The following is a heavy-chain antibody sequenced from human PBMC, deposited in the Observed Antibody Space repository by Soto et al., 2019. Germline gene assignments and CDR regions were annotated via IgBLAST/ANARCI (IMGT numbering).Heavy chain of an antibody. CDR1: GASISGFY. V-gene: IGHV4-4*07. J-gene: IGHJ5*02. D-gene: IGHD1-1*01. CDR2: IYATGTT. CDR3: VRDGTKTLRDWFDP. Sequence: SGTLSLTCTVSGASISGFYWSWIRKSAGKGLEWIGRIYATGTTDYNPSLKSRVMMSVDTSKKQSSLKLRSVTAADTAVYYCVRDGTKTLRDWFDPWGQGISVTVSS.